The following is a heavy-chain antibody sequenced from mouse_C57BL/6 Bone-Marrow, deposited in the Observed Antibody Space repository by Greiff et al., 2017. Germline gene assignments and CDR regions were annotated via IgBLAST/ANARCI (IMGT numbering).Heavy chain of an antibody. V-gene: IGHV1-81*01. CDR3: ARPYGSSDNY. J-gene: IGHJ2*01. CDR1: GYTFTSYG. D-gene: IGHD1-1*01. Sequence: QVQLQQSGAELARPGASVKLSCKASGYTFTSYGLSWVKQRTGQGLEWIGEIYSRSGNTYYNEKFKGKATLTADKASSKAYMELPSLTSEDSAVYFCARPYGSSDNYWGQGTTLTVSS. CDR2: IYSRSGNT.